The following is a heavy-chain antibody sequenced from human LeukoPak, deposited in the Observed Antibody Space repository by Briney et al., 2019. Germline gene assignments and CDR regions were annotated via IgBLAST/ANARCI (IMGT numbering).Heavy chain of an antibody. D-gene: IGHD2-21*02. Sequence: ASETLSLTCTVSGGSISSYYWSWIRQPPGKGLEWIGYIYYSGSTNYNPSLKSRVTISVDTSKNQFSLKLSSLTAADTAVYYCARFSAYCGGDCYLDYWGQGTLVTVSS. J-gene: IGHJ4*02. CDR3: ARFSAYCGGDCYLDY. V-gene: IGHV4-59*01. CDR1: GGSISSYY. CDR2: IYYSGST.